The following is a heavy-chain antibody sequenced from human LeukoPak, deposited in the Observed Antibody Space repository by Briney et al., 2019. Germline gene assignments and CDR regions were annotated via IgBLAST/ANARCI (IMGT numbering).Heavy chain of an antibody. CDR1: GLPFSSYG. Sequence: GGSLTLSCAASGLPFSSYGMHWVRQAPGKGLEGVAFIRYYGRNKYYADSVKGRFTISRDNAKNSLYLQMNSLRAEDTAVYYCARDRVVAATTITRQFDYWGQGTLVTVSS. J-gene: IGHJ4*02. CDR3: ARDRVVAATTITRQFDY. V-gene: IGHV3-30*02. D-gene: IGHD2-15*01. CDR2: IRYYGRNK.